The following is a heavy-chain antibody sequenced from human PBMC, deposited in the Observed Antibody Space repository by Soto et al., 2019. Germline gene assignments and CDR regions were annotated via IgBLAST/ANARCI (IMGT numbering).Heavy chain of an antibody. Sequence: QVQLVQSGAEVRNPGASVKVSCKASGYTFTRYDINWVRQATGQGLEWMGWMNPNSGTTGYAHKFQGRVTMTRNTSISTAYMELSSLTSEDTAVYYCARGRHVVGATIAGYWGQGTLVTVSS. CDR3: ARGRHVVGATIAGY. V-gene: IGHV1-8*01. CDR1: GYTFTRYD. D-gene: IGHD1-26*01. J-gene: IGHJ4*02. CDR2: MNPNSGTT.